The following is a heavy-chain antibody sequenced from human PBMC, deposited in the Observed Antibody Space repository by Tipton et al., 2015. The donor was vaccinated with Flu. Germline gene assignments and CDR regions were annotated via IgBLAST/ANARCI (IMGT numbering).Heavy chain of an antibody. V-gene: IGHV4-4*07. J-gene: IGHJ4*02. D-gene: IGHD5-24*01. CDR2: FYTSGST. CDR1: GGSMRSYY. Sequence: TLSLTCTVSGGSMRSYYWSWIRQPAGKGLEWFGRFYTSGSTNYNPSLKSRVTMSVDTSKNQFSLRLNSVAAADTAVYYCARGGYNLVYWGQGTLVTVSS. CDR3: ARGGYNLVY.